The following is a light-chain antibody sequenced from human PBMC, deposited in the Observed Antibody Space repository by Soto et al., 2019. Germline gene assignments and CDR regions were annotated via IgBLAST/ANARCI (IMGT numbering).Light chain of an antibody. V-gene: IGKV3-20*01. J-gene: IGKJ2*01. CDR2: EAS. CDR1: QSVRGSY. CDR3: QQYASSPHT. Sequence: ELVLTQSPGTLSLSPGGRVALSCRSSQSVRGSYLAWYQQKPGQAPRLLIYEASRRAPGIPDRFIGSGSGTDFILTINKLEPEDLALYFCQQYASSPHTFGQGTKLEMK.